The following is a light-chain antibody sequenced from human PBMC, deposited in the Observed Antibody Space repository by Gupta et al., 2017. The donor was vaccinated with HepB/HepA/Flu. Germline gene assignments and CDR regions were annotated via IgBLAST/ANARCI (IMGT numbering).Light chain of an antibody. V-gene: IGLV3-21*03. CDR3: QVWNSSSDHVV. CDR1: NIGYNS. CDR2: YDS. J-gene: IGLJ2*01. Sequence: SYVLTQPPSVSVAPGKTARITCGGSNIGYNSVHWYQQKPGQAPLLVVYYDSDRPSGIPERFSGSNSANTATLIIIRVEAGDEADYFCQVWNSSSDHVVFGGGTKLTVL.